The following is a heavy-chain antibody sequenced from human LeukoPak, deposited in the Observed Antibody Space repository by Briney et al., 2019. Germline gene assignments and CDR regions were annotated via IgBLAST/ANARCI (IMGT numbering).Heavy chain of an antibody. Sequence: PVASVKVSCKASGYTFTNYGISWVRQAPGQGLEWMGWISGYNGHPNYAEKLQGRVTMTTDTSTSTAYMELRSLRSDDTAVFYCARESQIRYYYDRSGYYYGALDYWGQGSLVTVSS. CDR3: ARESQIRYYYDRSGYYYGALDY. CDR2: ISGYNGHP. D-gene: IGHD3-22*01. V-gene: IGHV1-18*01. CDR1: GYTFTNYG. J-gene: IGHJ4*02.